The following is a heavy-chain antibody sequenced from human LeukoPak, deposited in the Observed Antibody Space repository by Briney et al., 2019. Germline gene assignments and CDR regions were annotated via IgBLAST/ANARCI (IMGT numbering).Heavy chain of an antibody. CDR3: ARVRGKFDY. V-gene: IGHV3-11*06. D-gene: IGHD3-16*01. J-gene: IGHJ4*02. Sequence: GRFTISRDNAKNSLYLQMNNLRAEDTAVYYCARVRGKFDYWGQGTLVTVSS.